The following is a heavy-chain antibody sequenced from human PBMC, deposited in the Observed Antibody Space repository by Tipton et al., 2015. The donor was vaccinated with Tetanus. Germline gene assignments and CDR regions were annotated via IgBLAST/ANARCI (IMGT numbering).Heavy chain of an antibody. D-gene: IGHD3-22*01. J-gene: IGHJ4*02. CDR3: ARDTLEYYYDSSGYYRGSFDY. CDR2: IIPIFGTA. V-gene: IGHV1-69*06. Sequence: QLVQSGAEGKKPGSSVKVSCKASGGTFSSYAISWVRQAPGQGLEWMGGIIPIFGTANYAQKFQGRVTITADKSTSTAYMELSSLRSEDTAVYYCARDTLEYYYDSSGYYRGSFDYWGQGTLVTVSS. CDR1: GGTFSSYA.